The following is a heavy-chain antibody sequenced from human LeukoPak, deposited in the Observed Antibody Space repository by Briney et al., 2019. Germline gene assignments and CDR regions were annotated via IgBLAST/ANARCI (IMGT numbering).Heavy chain of an antibody. CDR2: ISSSSSYI. CDR3: ARDGRGLGNYFDY. J-gene: IGHJ4*02. D-gene: IGHD3-10*01. V-gene: IGHV3-21*01. Sequence: PGGSLRLSCAASGFTFSSYSMNWVRQAPGKGLEWVSSISSSSSYIHYADSVKGRFTISRDNAKNSLYLQMNSLRAEDTAVYYCARDGRGLGNYFDYWGQGTLVTVSS. CDR1: GFTFSSYS.